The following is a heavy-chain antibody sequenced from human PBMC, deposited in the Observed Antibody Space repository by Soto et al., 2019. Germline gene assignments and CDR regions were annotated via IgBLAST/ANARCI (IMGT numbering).Heavy chain of an antibody. CDR3: AKGPLLSSSSGPSDYYYYMDV. J-gene: IGHJ6*03. D-gene: IGHD6-6*01. Sequence: GGSLRLSCAASGFTFSSYAMSWVRQAPGKGLEWVSAISGSGGSTYYADSVKGRFTISRDNSKNTLYLQMNSLRAEDTAVYYCAKGPLLSSSSGPSDYYYYMDVWGKGTTVTVSS. CDR2: ISGSGGST. V-gene: IGHV3-23*01. CDR1: GFTFSSYA.